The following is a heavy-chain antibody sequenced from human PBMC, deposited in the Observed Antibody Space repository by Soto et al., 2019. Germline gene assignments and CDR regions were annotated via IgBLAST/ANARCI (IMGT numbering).Heavy chain of an antibody. Sequence: EVQLVESGGGVVQPGGSLKLSCVASGFTFSGSGMHWVRQASGKGLEWVGRIRSKANSYATAYAESVAGRFTITRDDSKHTAYLQMNSLKTEDTAVDYCSIKSGRYYYGMDVWGQGPRVTVSS. J-gene: IGHJ6*02. CDR3: SIKSGRYYYGMDV. CDR2: IRSKANSYAT. CDR1: GFTFSGSG. V-gene: IGHV3-73*02.